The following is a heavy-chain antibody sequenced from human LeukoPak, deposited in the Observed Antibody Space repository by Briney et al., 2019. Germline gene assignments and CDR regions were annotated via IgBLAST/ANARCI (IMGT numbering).Heavy chain of an antibody. CDR2: IIPIFGTA. J-gene: IGHJ3*02. Sequence: SVKVSCKASGGTFSSYAISWVRQAPGQGLKWMGRIIPIFGTANYAQKFQGRVTITTDESTSTAYMELSSLRSEDTAVYYCASFLGGEANSDAFDIWGQGTMVTVSS. V-gene: IGHV1-69*05. CDR3: ASFLGGEANSDAFDI. CDR1: GGTFSSYA. D-gene: IGHD2-21*01.